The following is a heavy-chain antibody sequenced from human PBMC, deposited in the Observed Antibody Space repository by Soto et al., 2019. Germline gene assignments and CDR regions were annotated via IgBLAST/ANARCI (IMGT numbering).Heavy chain of an antibody. CDR3: ATRYSSSSYYYGMDV. CDR1: GGSFSGYY. J-gene: IGHJ6*02. D-gene: IGHD6-6*01. Sequence: PSETLSLTCAVYGGSFSGYYWSWIRQPPGKGLEWIGEINHSGSTNYNPSLKSRVTISVDTSKNQFSLKLSSVTAADTAVYYCATRYSSSSYYYGMDVWGQGTTVTVSS. V-gene: IGHV4-34*01. CDR2: INHSGST.